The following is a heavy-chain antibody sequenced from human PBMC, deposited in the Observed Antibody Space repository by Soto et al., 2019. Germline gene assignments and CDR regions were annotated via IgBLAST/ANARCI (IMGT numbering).Heavy chain of an antibody. V-gene: IGHV4-61*01. D-gene: IGHD3-16*01. CDR3: ARKAGSDDNWFDP. CDR2: IYYSGST. Sequence: QVQLQESGPGLVKPSETLSLTCTVSGGSVSSGSYYWNWIRQPPGKGLEWIGYIYYSGSTNYNPSLKSRVNISVDTSKNQFSLKLSSVTAADTALYYCARKAGSDDNWFDPCGQGTLVTVSS. CDR1: GGSVSSGSYY. J-gene: IGHJ5*02.